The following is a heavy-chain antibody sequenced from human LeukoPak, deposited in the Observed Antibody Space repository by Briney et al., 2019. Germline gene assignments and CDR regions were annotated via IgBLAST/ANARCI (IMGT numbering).Heavy chain of an antibody. J-gene: IGHJ4*02. V-gene: IGHV4-39*07. Sequence: PSETLSLTCIVSGGSISSSSYYWGWIRQPPGKGLEWIGSIYYSGSTYYNPSLKSRVTISVDTSKNQFSLKLSSVTAADTAVYYCARGPYSSSSLDYWGQGTLVTVSS. D-gene: IGHD6-6*01. CDR3: ARGPYSSSSLDY. CDR2: IYYSGST. CDR1: GGSISSSSYY.